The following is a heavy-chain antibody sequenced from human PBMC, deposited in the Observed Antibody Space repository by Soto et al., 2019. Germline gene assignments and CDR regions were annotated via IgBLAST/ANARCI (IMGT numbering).Heavy chain of an antibody. J-gene: IGHJ4*02. D-gene: IGHD5-18*01. CDR3: ARRVYGYSYAD. V-gene: IGHV5-51*01. CDR1: GYSFTTYW. Sequence: PGESLKISCKASGYSFTTYWVVWVRQMPGKGLEWMGIIYPGDSDTRYSPSFQGQVTISADKSISTAYLQWSSLKASDTAIYYCARRVYGYSYADWGQGTLVTVSS. CDR2: IYPGDSDT.